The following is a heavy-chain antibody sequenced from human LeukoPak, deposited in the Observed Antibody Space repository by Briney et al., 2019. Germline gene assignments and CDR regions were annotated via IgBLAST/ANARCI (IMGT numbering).Heavy chain of an antibody. V-gene: IGHV4-59*08. CDR3: AKYGNSGWVIDN. CDR2: IYYTGGT. J-gene: IGHJ4*02. D-gene: IGHD6-19*01. Sequence: PSETLSLTCTVSGGSIGSDYWTWIRQPPGKGLEYIGYIYYTGGTNYNPSLKSRVTISVDTSKNQFSLKLSSVTAADTAVYFCAKYGNSGWVIDNCGQGTLVTVSS. CDR1: GGSIGSDY.